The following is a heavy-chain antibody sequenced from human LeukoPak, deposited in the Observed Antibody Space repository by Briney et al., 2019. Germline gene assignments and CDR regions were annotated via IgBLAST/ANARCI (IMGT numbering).Heavy chain of an antibody. J-gene: IGHJ4*02. CDR1: GFTLSSYW. D-gene: IGHD6-19*01. Sequence: GGSLRLSCAASGFTLSSYWMSWVRQAPGKGLEWVANIKQDGSEKYYVDSVKGRFTISRDNAKNSLYLQMNSLRAEDTAVYYCARVSSGWYQRVGFDYWGQGTLVTVSS. V-gene: IGHV3-7*01. CDR3: ARVSSGWYQRVGFDY. CDR2: IKQDGSEK.